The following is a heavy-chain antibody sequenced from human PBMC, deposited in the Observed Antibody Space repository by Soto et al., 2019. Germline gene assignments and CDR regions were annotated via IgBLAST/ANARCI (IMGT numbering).Heavy chain of an antibody. V-gene: IGHV3-9*01. CDR3: ARQVVVTAFDY. CDR2: ISWNSGSI. J-gene: IGHJ4*02. CDR1: GFTFDDYA. D-gene: IGHD2-21*02. Sequence: EVPLVESGGGLVQPGRSLRLSCAASGFTFDDYAMHWVRQAPGKGLEWVSGISWNSGSIGYADSVKGRFTISRDNAKNSLYLQMNSLRAEDTALYYCARQVVVTAFDYWGQGTLVTVSS.